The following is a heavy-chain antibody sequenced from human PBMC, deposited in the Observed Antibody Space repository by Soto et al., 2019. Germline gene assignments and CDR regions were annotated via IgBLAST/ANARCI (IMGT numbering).Heavy chain of an antibody. V-gene: IGHV3-48*03. CDR3: ARGGRRRYFDN. J-gene: IGHJ4*02. CDR1: GFTFSSYA. Sequence: EVQLLESGGGLVQPGGSLRLSCAASGFTFSSYAMSWVRQAPGKGLEWVSYISDGGSTMYYADSVKGRFTISRDNAKTSVYLQMNRLRADDTAVYYCARGGRRRYFDNWGQGTLVTVSS. D-gene: IGHD3-16*01. CDR2: ISDGGSTM.